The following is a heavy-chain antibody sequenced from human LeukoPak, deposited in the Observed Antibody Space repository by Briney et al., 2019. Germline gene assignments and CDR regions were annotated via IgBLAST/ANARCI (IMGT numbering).Heavy chain of an antibody. J-gene: IGHJ4*02. CDR1: GGSISSYY. D-gene: IGHD3-16*02. CDR2: IYTSGST. Sequence: PSETLSLTCTVSGGSISSYYWSWIRQPAGKGLEWIGRIYTSGSTNYNSSLKSRVTMSVDTSKNQFSLKLSSVTAADTAVYYCARDYVWGSYRYFDYWGQGTLVTVSS. V-gene: IGHV4-4*07. CDR3: ARDYVWGSYRYFDY.